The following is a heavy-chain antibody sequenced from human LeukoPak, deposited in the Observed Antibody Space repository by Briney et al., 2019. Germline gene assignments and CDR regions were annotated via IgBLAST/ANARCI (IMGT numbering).Heavy chain of an antibody. V-gene: IGHV3-30-3*01. CDR2: ISYDGSNK. CDR3: ARARLPLRAYYDILTGYYSLDY. J-gene: IGHJ4*02. D-gene: IGHD3-9*01. CDR1: GFTFSSYA. Sequence: PGGSLRLSCAASGFTFSSYAMHWVRQAPGKGLEWVAVISYDGSNKYYADSVKGRFTIPRDNSKNTLYLQMNSLRAEDTAVYYCARARLPLRAYYDILTGYYSLDYWGQGTLVTVSS.